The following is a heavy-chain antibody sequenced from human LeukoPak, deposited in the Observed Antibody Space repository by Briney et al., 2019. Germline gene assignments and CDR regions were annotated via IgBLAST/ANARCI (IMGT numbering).Heavy chain of an antibody. D-gene: IGHD1-14*01. CDR2: IKQDGSEK. CDR3: ARGGPTGSY. J-gene: IGHJ4*02. CDR1: GFTFSYYW. V-gene: IGHV3-7*03. Sequence: GGSLRLSCAGSGFTFSYYWMIWVRQAPGKGLEWVANIKQDGSEKYYVDSVKGRFTISRDNAKNSLYLQMNSLRAEDTAVYYCARGGPTGSYWGQGTLVTVSS.